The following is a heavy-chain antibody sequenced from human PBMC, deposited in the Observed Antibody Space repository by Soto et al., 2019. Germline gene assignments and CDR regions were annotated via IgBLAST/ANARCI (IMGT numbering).Heavy chain of an antibody. CDR1: GGTFSSYA. J-gene: IGHJ3*02. Sequence: QVQLVQSGAEVKKPGSSVKVSCKASGGTFSSYAISWVRQAPGQGLEWMGGIIPIFGTANYAQKFQGRVTITADKSTSTAYMELSSLRSEDTAVYYCARDDTGRKYYDSSGTLMEGLGAFDIWGQGTMVTVSS. CDR3: ARDDTGRKYYDSSGTLMEGLGAFDI. CDR2: IIPIFGTA. V-gene: IGHV1-69*06. D-gene: IGHD3-22*01.